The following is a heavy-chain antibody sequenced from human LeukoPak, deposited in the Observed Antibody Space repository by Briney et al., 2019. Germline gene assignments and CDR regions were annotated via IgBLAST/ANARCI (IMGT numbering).Heavy chain of an antibody. CDR3: ARIDSSGYYLYYFDY. J-gene: IGHJ4*02. D-gene: IGHD3-22*01. CDR1: GFTVSSNY. CDR2: IYSGGST. V-gene: IGHV3-66*01. Sequence: GGSLRLSCAASGFTVSSNYMSWVRQAPGKGLEWVSVIYSGGSTYYADSVKGRFTISRDNSKNTLYLQMNSLRAEDTAVYYCARIDSSGYYLYYFDYWGQGTLVTVSS.